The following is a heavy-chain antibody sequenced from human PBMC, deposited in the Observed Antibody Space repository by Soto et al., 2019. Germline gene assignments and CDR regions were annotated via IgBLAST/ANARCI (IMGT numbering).Heavy chain of an antibody. Sequence: GGSLRLSCAASGFTFSSYGMHWVRQAPGKGLEWVAIISYDGSNTYYADSVKGRFTISRDNSKNTLYLQMNSLRAEDTAVYYCARDKITGLFDYWGQGTLVTVS. CDR3: ARDKITGLFDY. D-gene: IGHD2-8*02. CDR2: ISYDGSNT. V-gene: IGHV3-30*03. CDR1: GFTFSSYG. J-gene: IGHJ4*02.